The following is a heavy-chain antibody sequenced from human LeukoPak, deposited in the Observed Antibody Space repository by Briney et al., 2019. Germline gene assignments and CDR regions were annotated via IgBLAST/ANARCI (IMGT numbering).Heavy chain of an antibody. CDR1: GFTFSSYS. D-gene: IGHD3-10*01. V-gene: IGHV3-48*01. J-gene: IGHJ3*02. Sequence: PGGSLRLSCAASGFTFSSYSMNWVRQAPGKGLEWVSYISSSSSTIYYADSLKGRFTISRDNAKKSLYLQMNSLRAEDTAVYYCAKGRAFITFDIWGQGTMVTVSS. CDR2: ISSSSSTI. CDR3: AKGRAFITFDI.